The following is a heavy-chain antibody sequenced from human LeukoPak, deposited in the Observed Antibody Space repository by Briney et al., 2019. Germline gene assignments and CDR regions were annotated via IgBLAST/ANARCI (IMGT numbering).Heavy chain of an antibody. V-gene: IGHV4-34*01. D-gene: IGHD6-13*01. Sequence: SETLSLTCAVYGGSFSGYYWSWIRQPPGKGLEWIGEINHSGSTNYNPSLKSRVTMSVDTSKNQFSLKLSSVTAADTAVYYCARDQGSSWRIDAFDIWGQGTMVTVSS. CDR3: ARDQGSSWRIDAFDI. CDR1: GGSFSGYY. J-gene: IGHJ3*02. CDR2: INHSGST.